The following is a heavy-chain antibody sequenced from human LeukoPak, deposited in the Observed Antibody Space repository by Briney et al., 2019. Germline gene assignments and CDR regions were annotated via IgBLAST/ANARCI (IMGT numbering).Heavy chain of an antibody. CDR1: GGSFSGYY. CDR3: ARGGFWGVFDY. CDR2: INHSGST. V-gene: IGHV4-34*01. J-gene: IGHJ4*02. D-gene: IGHD3-16*01. Sequence: SETLSLTCAVYGGSFSGYYWSWIRQPPGKGLEWIGEINHSGSTNYNPSLTSRVTISVDTSKNQFSLKLSSVTAADTAVYYCARGGFWGVFDYWGQGTLVTVSS.